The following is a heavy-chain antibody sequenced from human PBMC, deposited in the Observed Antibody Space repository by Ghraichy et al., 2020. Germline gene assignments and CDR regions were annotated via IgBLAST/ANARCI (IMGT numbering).Heavy chain of an antibody. CDR2: IFSNDEK. CDR3: ARITIRRPIFGVVINSYYFDY. J-gene: IGHJ4*02. Sequence: SGPTLVKPTETLTLTCTVSGFSLSNARMGVSWIRQPPGKALEWLAHIFSNDEKSYSTSLKSRLTISKDTSKSQVVLTMTNMDPVDTATYYCARITIRRPIFGVVINSYYFDYWGQGTLVTVSS. V-gene: IGHV2-26*01. CDR1: GFSLSNARMG. D-gene: IGHD3-3*01.